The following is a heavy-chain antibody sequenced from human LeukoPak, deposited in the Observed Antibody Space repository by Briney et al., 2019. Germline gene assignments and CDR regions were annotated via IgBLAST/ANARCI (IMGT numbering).Heavy chain of an antibody. CDR2: ISSSGTTI. D-gene: IGHD6-13*01. Sequence: GGSLRLSCAASGFTFSTYTMNWVRQAPGKGLEWVSYISSSGTTIYYADSVKGRFAISRDNAKNSLYLQMNSLRAEDTAVYYCARISGAAAQHFDYWGQGTLVTVSS. CDR3: ARISGAAAQHFDY. CDR1: GFTFSTYT. V-gene: IGHV3-48*04. J-gene: IGHJ4*02.